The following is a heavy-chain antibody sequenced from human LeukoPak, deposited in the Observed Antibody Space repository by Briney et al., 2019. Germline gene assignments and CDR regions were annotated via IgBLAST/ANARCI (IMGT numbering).Heavy chain of an antibody. CDR1: GGSISSSSYY. J-gene: IGHJ4*02. CDR2: IYYSGST. D-gene: IGHD2-2*01. Sequence: SETLSLTCTVSGGSISSSSYYWGRIRQPPGKGLEWLGSIYYSGSTYYNPSLKSRVTISVDTSKNQLSLKLSFVTAADTAVYYCAREAVPAAMPYFDYWGQGTLVTVSS. V-gene: IGHV4-39*07. CDR3: AREAVPAAMPYFDY.